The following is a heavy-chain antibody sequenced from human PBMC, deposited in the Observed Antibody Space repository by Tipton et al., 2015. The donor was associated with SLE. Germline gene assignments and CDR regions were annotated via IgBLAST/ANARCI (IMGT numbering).Heavy chain of an antibody. J-gene: IGHJ3*02. CDR2: INHSGST. V-gene: IGHV4-34*01. CDR3: ARSGSDAFDI. Sequence: TLSLTCAVYGGSFSGYYWSWIRQPPGKGLEWIGEINHSGSTNYNPSLKSRVTISGDTSKNQFSLKLSSVTAADTAVYYCARSGSDAFDIWGQGTMVTVSS. D-gene: IGHD3-10*01. CDR1: GGSFSGYY.